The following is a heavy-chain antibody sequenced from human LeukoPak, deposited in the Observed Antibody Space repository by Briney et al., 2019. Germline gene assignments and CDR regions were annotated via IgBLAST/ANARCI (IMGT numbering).Heavy chain of an antibody. CDR2: IRSSGDT. D-gene: IGHD3-22*01. V-gene: IGHV3-69-1*01. Sequence: TSGGSLRLSCAVSGFTVSDYYMTWVRQAPGKGLEWISYIRSSGDTFYADSVKGRFTISRDDAKGSLYLQMNSLRAEDTAVYYCASYYEVGYYMDVWGKGTTVTVSS. CDR1: GFTVSDYY. J-gene: IGHJ6*03. CDR3: ASYYEVGYYMDV.